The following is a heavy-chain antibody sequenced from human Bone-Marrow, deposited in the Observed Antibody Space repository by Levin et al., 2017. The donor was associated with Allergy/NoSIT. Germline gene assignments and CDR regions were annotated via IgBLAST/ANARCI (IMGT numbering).Heavy chain of an antibody. D-gene: IGHD3-10*01. CDR2: LYYSGST. Sequence: SETLSLTCTVSGDSIKSFYWSWIRQSPGKGLEWIGYLYYSGSTNYNPSLKSRVTISVDTSKSQIALRVSSVTAADTAVYYCAGTVRGVVAPIEHWGQGKLVTVSS. CDR1: GDSIKSFY. CDR3: AGTVRGVVAPIEH. J-gene: IGHJ4*02. V-gene: IGHV4-59*08.